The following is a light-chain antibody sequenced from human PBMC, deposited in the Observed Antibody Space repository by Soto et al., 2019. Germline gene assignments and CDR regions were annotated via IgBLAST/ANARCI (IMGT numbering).Light chain of an antibody. J-gene: IGLJ1*01. Sequence: QSALTQPASASGTPGQRVTTPCSGSSSNIGKNSVYWYQQFPGTAPKLLIYSNNKRPSGVPDRFSASKSGTSASLAISGLRSEDEADYYCAAWDDGLSGYVFGTGTRSPS. V-gene: IGLV1-47*02. CDR3: AAWDDGLSGYV. CDR1: SSNIGKNS. CDR2: SNN.